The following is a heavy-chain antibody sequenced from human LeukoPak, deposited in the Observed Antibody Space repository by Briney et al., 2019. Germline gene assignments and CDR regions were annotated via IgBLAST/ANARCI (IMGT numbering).Heavy chain of an antibody. CDR1: GFTFGDYA. CDR3: TRGTVGGSYESLY. CDR2: IRSKAYGGTT. Sequence: PGGSLRLSCTASGFTFGDYAMSWVRQAPGKGLEWVGFIRSKAYGGTTEYAASVKGRFTISRDDSKSIAYLQMNSLKTEDTAVYYCTRGTVGGSYESLYWGQGTLVTVSS. D-gene: IGHD1-26*01. J-gene: IGHJ4*02. V-gene: IGHV3-49*04.